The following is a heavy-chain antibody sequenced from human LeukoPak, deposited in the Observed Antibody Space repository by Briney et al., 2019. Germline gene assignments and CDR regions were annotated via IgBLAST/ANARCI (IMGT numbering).Heavy chain of an antibody. CDR2: FDPKDGDT. D-gene: IGHD3-22*01. CDR3: AREGLYYDSSGLDY. V-gene: IGHV1-24*01. Sequence: GASVKVSCKVSGYTLTELSVHWVRQAPGKGLEWMGNFDPKDGDTIYAQRFQGRVTMTEDTSTHTAYMELSSLRSEDTAVYYCAREGLYYDSSGLDYWGQGTLVTVSS. CDR1: GYTLTELS. J-gene: IGHJ4*02.